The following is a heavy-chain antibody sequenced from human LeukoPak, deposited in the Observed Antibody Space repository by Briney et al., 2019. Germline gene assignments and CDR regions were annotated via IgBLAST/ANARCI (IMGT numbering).Heavy chain of an antibody. Sequence: GASVKVSCKASGYTFTSYGLSWVRQAPGQGLEWMGWIRPHNNNADYAQKFQGRVTLTTDTSTSTAYMELRSLRSDDTAVYYCARIKDEYLHAFENWGQGTMVTVSS. CDR1: GYTFTSYG. J-gene: IGHJ3*02. CDR3: ARIKDEYLHAFEN. CDR2: IRPHNNNA. D-gene: IGHD2-2*01. V-gene: IGHV1-18*01.